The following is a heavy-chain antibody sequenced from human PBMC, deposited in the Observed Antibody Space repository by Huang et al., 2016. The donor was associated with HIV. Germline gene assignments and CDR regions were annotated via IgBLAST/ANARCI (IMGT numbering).Heavy chain of an antibody. D-gene: IGHD6-19*01. CDR1: GFTFSSYG. CDR3: ALKGDSSGWEYFRH. Sequence: QVQLVESGGGVVQPGRSLRLSCAASGFTFSSYGMHWVRQAAGKGMEWVAVIWYDGSNKYYADAVKGRFTISRDNSKNTLYLQMNSLKTEDTAVYYCALKGDSSGWEYFRHWGQGTLVTVSS. CDR2: IWYDGSNK. J-gene: IGHJ1*01. V-gene: IGHV3-33*08.